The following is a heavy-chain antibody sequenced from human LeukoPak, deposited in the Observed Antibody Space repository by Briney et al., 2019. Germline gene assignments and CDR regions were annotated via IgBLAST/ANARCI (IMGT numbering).Heavy chain of an antibody. CDR3: ARRDCTTGACRFDD. J-gene: IGHJ4*02. D-gene: IGHD2-8*01. CDR1: GHTFTNDE. CDR2: MNPSSGNT. Sequence: ASVTVSCKASGHTFTNDEIHWVRQATGQGLEWMGWMNPSSGNTGYAQKFQGRLTMTRNTSISTAYMDLSSLRSDDTAVYYCARRDCTTGACRFDDWGQGTRVSVSP. V-gene: IGHV1-8*01.